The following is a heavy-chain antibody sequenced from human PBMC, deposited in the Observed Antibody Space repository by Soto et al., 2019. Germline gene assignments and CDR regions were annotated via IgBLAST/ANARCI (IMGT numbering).Heavy chain of an antibody. V-gene: IGHV4-59*01. Sequence: QVRLQESGPGLVKPSETLSLTCTVSGGSISTYYWSWIRQPPGKGLELIGYMYKTGNTIYNPSLKSRDTISVDTSKNQFSLKLNSVTAADTAVYYCARDLWGYCGADCYPLDVWGQGTTVPVSS. CDR2: MYKTGNT. D-gene: IGHD2-21*02. CDR3: ARDLWGYCGADCYPLDV. CDR1: GGSISTYY. J-gene: IGHJ6*02.